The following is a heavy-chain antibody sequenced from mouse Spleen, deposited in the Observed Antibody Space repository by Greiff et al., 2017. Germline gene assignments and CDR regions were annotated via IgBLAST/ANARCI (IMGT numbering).Heavy chain of an antibody. Sequence: VQLQQSGAELVMPGASVKMSCKASGYTFTDYWMHWVKQRPGQGLEWIGAIDTSDSYTSYNQKFKGKATLTVDESSSTAYMQLSSLTSEDSAVYYCARGLTTVVPSFAYWGQGTLVTVSA. V-gene: IGHV1-69*01. CDR1: GYTFTDYW. D-gene: IGHD1-1*01. CDR2: IDTSDSYT. CDR3: ARGLTTVVPSFAY. J-gene: IGHJ3*01.